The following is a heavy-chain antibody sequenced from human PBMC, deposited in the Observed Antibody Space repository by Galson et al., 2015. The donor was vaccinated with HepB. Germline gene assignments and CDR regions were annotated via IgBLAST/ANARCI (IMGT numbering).Heavy chain of an antibody. D-gene: IGHD2-15*01. J-gene: IGHJ4*02. CDR3: ARGYCTGGNCYNFDY. CDR1: GYTFTSYY. V-gene: IGHV1-2*04. Sequence: SVKVSCKASGYTFTSYYMHWVRQAPGQGLEWMGWINANSGGTNYAQKYQGWVTMTRDTSISTAYMELSRLRSDDTAVYYCARGYCTGGNCYNFDYWGQGTLVTVPS. CDR2: INANSGGT.